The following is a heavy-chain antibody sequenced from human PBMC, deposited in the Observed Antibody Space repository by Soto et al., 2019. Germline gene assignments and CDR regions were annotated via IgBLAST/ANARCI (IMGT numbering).Heavy chain of an antibody. V-gene: IGHV1-69*02. CDR3: ARASPFDYGDYVFDY. CDR1: GGTFSSYT. J-gene: IGHJ4*02. D-gene: IGHD4-17*01. Sequence: QVQLVQSGAEVKKPGSSVKVSCKASGGTFSSYTISWVRQAPGQGLEWMGRIIPILGIANYAQKFQGRVTITADKSTSTAYMELSSLRSEDTAVYYCARASPFDYGDYVFDYWGQGTLVTVSS. CDR2: IIPILGIA.